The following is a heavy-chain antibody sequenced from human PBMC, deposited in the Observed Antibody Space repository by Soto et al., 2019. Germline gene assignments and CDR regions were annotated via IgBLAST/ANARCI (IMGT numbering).Heavy chain of an antibody. D-gene: IGHD6-19*01. Sequence: QVQLVESGGGGVQPGRSLRLSCAASGFTFSSYGMHWVRQAPGKGLEWVAVISYDGRNKYYADSVKGRFTISRDNSKNPLYLQMSSLRAEDTAVYYCVKDGSSGWPYYYGLDVWGKGTTVTVSS. J-gene: IGHJ6*04. CDR3: VKDGSSGWPYYYGLDV. CDR2: ISYDGRNK. V-gene: IGHV3-30*18. CDR1: GFTFSSYG.